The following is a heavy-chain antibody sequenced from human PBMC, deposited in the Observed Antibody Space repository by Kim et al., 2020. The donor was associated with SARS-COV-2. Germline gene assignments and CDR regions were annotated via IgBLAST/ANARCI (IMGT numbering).Heavy chain of an antibody. Sequence: SVKVSCKASGGTFSSYGISWVRQAPGQGLEWMGGITPIFGTTNYAQNFQGRVTITADESTSTAYMELSSLRSEDTAVYYCARGATMVRGVTSGWYFDLWGRGTLVTVSS. D-gene: IGHD3-10*01. J-gene: IGHJ2*01. V-gene: IGHV1-69*13. CDR2: ITPIFGTT. CDR3: ARGATMVRGVTSGWYFDL. CDR1: GGTFSSYG.